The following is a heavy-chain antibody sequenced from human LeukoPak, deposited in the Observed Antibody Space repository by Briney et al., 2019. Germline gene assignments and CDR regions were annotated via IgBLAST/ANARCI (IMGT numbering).Heavy chain of an antibody. V-gene: IGHV4-59*01. CDR2: IYYSGST. D-gene: IGHD6-13*01. CDR3: ARGSSSWSYYYYYYMDV. Sequence: SETLSLTCSVSGGAISRYYWSWIRQPPGKGLEWIGYIYYSGSTNYNPSLKSRVTISVDTSKNQFSLKLSSVTAADTAVYYCARGSSSWSYYYYYYMDVWGKGTTVTISS. J-gene: IGHJ6*03. CDR1: GGAISRYY.